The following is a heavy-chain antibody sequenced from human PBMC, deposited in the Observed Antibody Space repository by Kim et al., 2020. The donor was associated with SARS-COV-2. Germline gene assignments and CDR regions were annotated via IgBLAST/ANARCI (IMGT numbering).Heavy chain of an antibody. CDR1: GYTFTSYD. J-gene: IGHJ3*02. CDR2: MNPNSGNT. V-gene: IGHV1-8*01. D-gene: IGHD2-21*01. Sequence: ASVKVSCKASGYTFTSYDINWVRQATGQGLEWMGWMNPNSGNTGYAQKFQGRVTMTRNTSISTAYMELSSLRSEDTAVYYCARFLMWSRGGAFDIWGQGTMVTVSS. CDR3: ARFLMWSRGGAFDI.